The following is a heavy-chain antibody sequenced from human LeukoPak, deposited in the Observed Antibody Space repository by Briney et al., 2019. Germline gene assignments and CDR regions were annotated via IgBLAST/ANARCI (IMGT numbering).Heavy chain of an antibody. CDR2: IYYSGST. CDR1: GGSISSYY. D-gene: IGHD6-13*01. Sequence: SETLSLTCTVSGGSISSYYWSWIRQPPGKGLEWIGYIYYSGSTYYNPSLRSRVTISVDTSKNQFSLKLSSVTAADTAVYYCARFSRYSSSRRGYYYMDVWGKGTTVTISS. CDR3: ARFSRYSSSRRGYYYMDV. J-gene: IGHJ6*03. V-gene: IGHV4-59*12.